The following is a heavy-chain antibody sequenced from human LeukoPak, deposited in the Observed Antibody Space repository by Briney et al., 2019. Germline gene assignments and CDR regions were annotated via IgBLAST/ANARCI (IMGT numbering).Heavy chain of an antibody. D-gene: IGHD3-3*01. V-gene: IGHV1-2*02. Sequence: GGSLRLSCAASGFTFSSYNMHWVRQAPGQGLEWMGWINPNSGGTNYAQKFQGRVTMTRDTSISTAYMELSRLRSDDTAVYYCAREPFTIFLTRLQEVWWFDPWGQGTLVTVSS. CDR3: AREPFTIFLTRLQEVWWFDP. J-gene: IGHJ5*02. CDR1: GFTFSSYN. CDR2: INPNSGGT.